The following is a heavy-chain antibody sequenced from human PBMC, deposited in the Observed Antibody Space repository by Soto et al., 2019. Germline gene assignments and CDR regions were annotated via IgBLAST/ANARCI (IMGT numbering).Heavy chain of an antibody. CDR1: GYTFTGYY. D-gene: IGHD2-2*01. CDR2: INPNSGGT. V-gene: IGHV1-2*04. CDR3: ARGCSSTSSLGVYYYYMDV. Sequence: ASVKVSCKASGYTFTGYYMHWVRQAPGQGLEWMGWINPNSGGTNYAQKFQGWVTMTRDTSISTAYMELSRLRSDDTAVYYCARGCSSTSSLGVYYYYMDVWGKGTTVTVSS. J-gene: IGHJ6*03.